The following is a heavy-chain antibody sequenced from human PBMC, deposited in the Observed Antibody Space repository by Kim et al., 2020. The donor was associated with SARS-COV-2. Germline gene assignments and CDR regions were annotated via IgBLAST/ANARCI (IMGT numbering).Heavy chain of an antibody. D-gene: IGHD6-13*01. CDR1: GGSISSSSYY. J-gene: IGHJ2*01. CDR2: IYYSGST. V-gene: IGHV4-39*01. CDR3: ARGAHFNRDSSSWYFSLDWYFDL. Sequence: SETLSLTCTVSGGSISSSSYYWGWIRQPPGKGLEWIGSIYYSGSTYYNPSLKSRVTISVDTSKNQFSLKLSSVTAADTAVYYCARGAHFNRDSSSWYFSLDWYFDLWGRGTLVTVSS.